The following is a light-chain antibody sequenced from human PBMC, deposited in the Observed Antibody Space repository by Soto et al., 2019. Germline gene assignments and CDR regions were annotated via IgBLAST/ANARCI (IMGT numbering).Light chain of an antibody. CDR1: SSNIGSNF. CDR3: GTWDSILNAVI. CDR2: DND. V-gene: IGLV1-51*01. J-gene: IGLJ2*01. Sequence: QSVLTQPPSVSAAPGQRVTISCSGSSSNIGSNFVSWYRHLPGTAPKLLIYDNDKRPSEIPDRFSGSKSGTSATLAITGLQTGDEVDYYCGTWDSILNAVIFGGGTKLTVL.